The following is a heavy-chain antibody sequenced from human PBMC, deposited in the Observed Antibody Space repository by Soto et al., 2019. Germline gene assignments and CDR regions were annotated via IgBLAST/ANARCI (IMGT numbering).Heavy chain of an antibody. CDR2: INPSGGST. Sequence: GASVKVSFQASGYTFPRYYMHLVRQAPGQRLEWMGIINPSGGSTSYAQKFQGRVTMTRDTSTSTVYMELSSLRSEDTAVYYCARDWDRITIFGVAPGPFDIWGQGTMVTVSS. D-gene: IGHD3-3*01. J-gene: IGHJ3*02. CDR3: ARDWDRITIFGVAPGPFDI. V-gene: IGHV1-46*01. CDR1: GYTFPRYY.